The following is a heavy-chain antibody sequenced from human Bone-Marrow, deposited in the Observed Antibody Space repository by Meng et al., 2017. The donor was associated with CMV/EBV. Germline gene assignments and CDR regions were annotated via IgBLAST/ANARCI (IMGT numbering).Heavy chain of an antibody. CDR2: INQSGST. V-gene: IGHV4-34*01. CDR1: GGSFSGYD. D-gene: IGHD3-10*01. Sequence: SETLSLTCAVYGGSFSGYDWSWIRQPPGKGLEWIGEINQSGSTNYNPTLKSRVTTSVDTSKNQSPLKLSSVTAADTAVYCCARGPKRVRGVVVLYYFDYWGQGILVTVSS. CDR3: ARGPKRVRGVVVLYYFDY. J-gene: IGHJ4*02.